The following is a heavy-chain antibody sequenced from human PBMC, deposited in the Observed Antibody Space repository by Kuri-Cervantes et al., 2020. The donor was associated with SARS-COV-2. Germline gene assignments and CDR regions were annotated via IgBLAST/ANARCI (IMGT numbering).Heavy chain of an antibody. CDR3: ARDGIPAATGFDY. CDR2: VYQSGSA. CDR1: GDSISSGGYS. D-gene: IGHD1-1*01. V-gene: IGHV4-30-2*01. Sequence: SETLSLTCAVSGDSISSGGYSWSWIRQPPGKGLEWIGYVYQSGSAYYNPSLQSRVTLSIDRSKNTFSLKLTPVTAADSAVYFCARDGIPAATGFDYWSQGTLVTVSS. J-gene: IGHJ4*02.